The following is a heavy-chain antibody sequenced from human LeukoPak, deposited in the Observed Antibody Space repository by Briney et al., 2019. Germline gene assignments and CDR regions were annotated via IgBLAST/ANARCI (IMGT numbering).Heavy chain of an antibody. J-gene: IGHJ5*02. V-gene: IGHV3-9*01. CDR3: AKDYFFDSSGESPRGFDP. CDR1: GFTFDDYA. Sequence: PGGSLRLSCAASGFTFDDYAMHWVRQAPGKGLEWVSGISWNSGSIGYADSVKGRFTISRDNAKNSLYLQMNSLRVEDTALYYCAKDYFFDSSGESPRGFDPWGQGTLVTVSS. CDR2: ISWNSGSI. D-gene: IGHD3-22*01.